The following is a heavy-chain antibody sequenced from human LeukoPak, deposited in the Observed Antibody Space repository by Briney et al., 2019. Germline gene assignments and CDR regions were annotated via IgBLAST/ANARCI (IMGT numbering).Heavy chain of an antibody. CDR1: GASISSYY. J-gene: IGHJ4*02. D-gene: IGHD3-3*01. CDR3: ASASYSDFGSDEYGPLQFVF. CDR2: VYYTGST. V-gene: IGHV4-59*12. Sequence: SETLSLTCTVSGASISSYYCTWIRQSPGKGLEWIGDVYYTGSTNYSPSLKSRVTMSVDMFNIQFSLKLRSVTAADTAVYYCASASYSDFGSDEYGPLQFVFWGPGTLVTVSS.